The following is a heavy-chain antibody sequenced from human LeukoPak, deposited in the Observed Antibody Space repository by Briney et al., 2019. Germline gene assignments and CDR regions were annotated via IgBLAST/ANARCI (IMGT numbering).Heavy chain of an antibody. J-gene: IGHJ4*02. V-gene: IGHV3-21*01. CDR1: GFTFSSYS. D-gene: IGHD3-10*01. Sequence: GGSLRLSCAASGFTFSSYSMNWVRQAPGKGLEWVSSISSSSSYIYYADSVRGRFTISRDNAKNSLYLQMNSLRAEDTAVYYCARDYYGSGSLFDYWGQGTLVTASS. CDR2: ISSSSSYI. CDR3: ARDYYGSGSLFDY.